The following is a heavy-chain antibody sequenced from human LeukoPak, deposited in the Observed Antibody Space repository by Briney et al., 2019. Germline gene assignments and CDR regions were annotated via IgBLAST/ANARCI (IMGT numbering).Heavy chain of an antibody. V-gene: IGHV1-69*13. D-gene: IGHD3-22*01. CDR1: GGTFSSYA. CDR2: IIPIFGTA. Sequence: SVKVSRKASGGTFSSYAISWVRQAPGQGLEWMGGIIPIFGTANYAQKFQGRVTITADESTSTAYMELSSLRSEDTAVYYCAREGDYYDSSGYDYWGQGTLVTVSS. J-gene: IGHJ4*02. CDR3: AREGDYYDSSGYDY.